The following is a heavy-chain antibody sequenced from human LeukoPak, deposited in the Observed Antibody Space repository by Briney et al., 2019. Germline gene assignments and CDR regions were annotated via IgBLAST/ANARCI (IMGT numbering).Heavy chain of an antibody. CDR2: ISFIGTT. D-gene: IGHD5-12*01. CDR3: ARHDIVSRAFDI. V-gene: IGHV4-59*08. J-gene: IGHJ3*02. CDR1: GGSINSYY. Sequence: SETLSLTCTVSGGSINSYYWSWIRQPPGKGLEWIGYISFIGTTDYNPSLKSRVTMSVDTSRNQFSLRLSSVTAADTAVYYCARHDIVSRAFDIWGQGTMVTVSS.